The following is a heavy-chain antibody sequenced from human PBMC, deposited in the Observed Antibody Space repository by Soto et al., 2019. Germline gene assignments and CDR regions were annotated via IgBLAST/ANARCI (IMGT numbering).Heavy chain of an antibody. CDR1: GGSFSGYY. Sequence: QVQLQQWGAGLLKPSETLSLTCAVYGGSFSGYYWSWIRQPPGKGLEWIGEINHSGSTNYNPSLKSRVTMSVDTSKNQFSLKLSSVTAADTAVYYCARGLGYCSGGSCCYYFDYWGQGTLVTVSS. CDR3: ARGLGYCSGGSCCYYFDY. J-gene: IGHJ4*02. D-gene: IGHD2-15*01. CDR2: INHSGST. V-gene: IGHV4-34*01.